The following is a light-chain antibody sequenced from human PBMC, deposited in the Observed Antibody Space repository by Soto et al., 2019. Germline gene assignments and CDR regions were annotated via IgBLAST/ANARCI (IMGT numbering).Light chain of an antibody. CDR1: QDISIY. CDR2: DVS. J-gene: IGKJ5*01. Sequence: DMQMTQYPSSLSASVGDRVTITCQASQDISIYLNWYQHKPGKAPELLIYDVSNLETGVPSRFSGSGSGTDFTFTISSLQPEDIGTYYCQQYQNFPITFGQGTRLEIK. CDR3: QQYQNFPIT. V-gene: IGKV1-33*01.